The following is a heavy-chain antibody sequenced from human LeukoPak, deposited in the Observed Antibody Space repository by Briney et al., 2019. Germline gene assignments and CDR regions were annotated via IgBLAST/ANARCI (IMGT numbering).Heavy chain of an antibody. J-gene: IGHJ4*02. CDR3: ARAEGLGTYFDC. Sequence: ASVKVSCKASGYTFTSHDYNWVRQVTGQGLEWMGWMNPNSGNTGYAQKFQGRVTMTTDTSTSTAYMELRSLRSDDTAVYYCARAEGLGTYFDCWGQGTLVTVSS. CDR2: MNPNSGNT. D-gene: IGHD7-27*01. CDR1: GYTFTSHD. V-gene: IGHV1-8*01.